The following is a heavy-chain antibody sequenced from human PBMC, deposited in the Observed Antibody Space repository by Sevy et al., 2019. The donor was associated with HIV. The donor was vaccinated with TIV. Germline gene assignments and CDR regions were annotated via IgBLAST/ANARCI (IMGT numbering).Heavy chain of an antibody. V-gene: IGHV3-23*01. J-gene: IGHJ5*01. CDR3: AQDYGDFKNWFDS. Sequence: GGCLRLSCAASGFSFSSYTMAWVRQAPGKGLEWISSIGGSDDRTFYAGPVKGRFTISRDNSKNALHLQMNSLRAEDTAVYYCAQDYGDFKNWFDSWGQGTLVTVSS. D-gene: IGHD4-17*01. CDR1: GFSFSSYT. CDR2: IGGSDDRT.